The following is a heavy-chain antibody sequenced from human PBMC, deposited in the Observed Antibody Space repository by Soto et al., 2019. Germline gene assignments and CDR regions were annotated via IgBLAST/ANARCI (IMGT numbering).Heavy chain of an antibody. Sequence: GGSLRLSCAASGFTFSTYALHWVRQAPGKGLEWVAVISYDGSNKNYADSVKGRFTISRDNSESTLYLQMNSLRAEDTAIYYCARDSVAYDPYDSFDYWGQGTMVTVYS. CDR1: GFTFSTYA. CDR2: ISYDGSNK. CDR3: ARDSVAYDPYDSFDY. J-gene: IGHJ4*02. V-gene: IGHV3-30-3*01. D-gene: IGHD5-12*01.